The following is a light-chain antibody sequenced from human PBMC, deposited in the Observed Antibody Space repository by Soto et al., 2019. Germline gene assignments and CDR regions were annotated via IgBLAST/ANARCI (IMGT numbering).Light chain of an antibody. CDR2: DAS. CDR1: QSVSSP. J-gene: IGKJ2*01. CDR3: QQRSNWPPYT. V-gene: IGKV3-11*01. Sequence: EIVLTQSPATLSLSPGERATLSCRASQSVSSPLAWYQQKPGQAHRLLIYDASTRATGIPARFSGSGSGTDFTLTISSLEPEDFAVYYCQQRSNWPPYTFGQGTKLEIK.